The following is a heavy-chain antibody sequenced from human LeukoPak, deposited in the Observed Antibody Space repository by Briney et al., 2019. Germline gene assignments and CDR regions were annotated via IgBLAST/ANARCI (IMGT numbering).Heavy chain of an antibody. CDR3: AKEGMGSEATTADGSFDI. CDR2: LYDTGIT. J-gene: IGHJ3*02. D-gene: IGHD1-26*01. Sequence: SETLSLTCTVSGGSISVYHWSWIRQPPGKGLEWIGYLYDTGITNYSPSLKSRVTISVDTSNNQISLKLTSVTAADTAIYFCAKEGMGSEATTADGSFDIWGQGTTVTVSS. CDR1: GGSISVYH. V-gene: IGHV4-4*08.